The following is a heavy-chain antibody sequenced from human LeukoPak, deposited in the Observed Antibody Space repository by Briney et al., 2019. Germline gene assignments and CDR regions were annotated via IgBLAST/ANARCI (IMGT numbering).Heavy chain of an antibody. V-gene: IGHV3-23*01. CDR2: ISGSGGST. Sequence: GGSLRLSCVASGFTFSSYAMSWVRQAPGRGLEWVSVISGSGGSTYYRDSVKGRFTISRDNSKNTVYLQMNSLRAEDTAVYYCAKDGTTTITFDYWGQGTLVAVSS. CDR1: GFTFSSYA. CDR3: AKDGTTTITFDY. J-gene: IGHJ4*02. D-gene: IGHD1-1*01.